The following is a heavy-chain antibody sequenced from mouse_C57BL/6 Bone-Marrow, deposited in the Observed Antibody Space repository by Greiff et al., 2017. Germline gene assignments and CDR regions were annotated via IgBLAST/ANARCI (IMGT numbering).Heavy chain of an antibody. CDR2: ISSGSSTI. CDR1: GFTFSDYG. CDR3: ARERVIATVVAHFDY. Sequence: DVMLVESGGGLVKPGGSLKLSCAASGFTFSDYGMHWVRQAPEKGLEWVAYISSGSSTIYYADTVKGRFTISRDNAKNTLFLQMTSLRSEDTAMYYCARERVIATVVAHFDYWGQGTTLTVSS. V-gene: IGHV5-17*01. J-gene: IGHJ2*01. D-gene: IGHD1-1*01.